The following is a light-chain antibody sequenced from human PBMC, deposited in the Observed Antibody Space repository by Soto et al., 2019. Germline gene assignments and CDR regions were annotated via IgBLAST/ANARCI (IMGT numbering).Light chain of an antibody. CDR1: NSNIGRKT. Sequence: QSVLTQPPSASGTPGQRVTISCSGSNSNIGRKTVNWYQQFPGAAPNLLIHSDNERPSGVPDRFSGSRSGTSASLAISGLQSEDEADYYCAAWDESPNVPVFGGGTKLTVL. V-gene: IGLV1-44*01. J-gene: IGLJ3*02. CDR2: SDN. CDR3: AAWDESPNVPV.